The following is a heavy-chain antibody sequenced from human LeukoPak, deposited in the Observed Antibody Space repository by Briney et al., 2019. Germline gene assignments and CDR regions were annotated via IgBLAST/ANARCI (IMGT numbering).Heavy chain of an antibody. J-gene: IGHJ3*02. CDR2: IYPGDANT. CDR3: ARHAWSVGSGSYSYAFDI. Sequence: GASLKSSSKPSGYSSTSYCFGWLRRLPAKGLQWLGIIYPGDANTRYNPSFKGHVTISADKSINTAYLEWSSLKASDTAMYYCARHAWSVGSGSYSYAFDIWGQGTMVTVSS. CDR1: GYSSTSYC. D-gene: IGHD3-10*01. V-gene: IGHV5-51*01.